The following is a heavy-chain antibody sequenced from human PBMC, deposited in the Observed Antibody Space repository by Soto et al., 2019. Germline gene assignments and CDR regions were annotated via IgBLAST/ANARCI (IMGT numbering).Heavy chain of an antibody. D-gene: IGHD3-3*01. CDR3: ARGLGYYDFWSGYAWFDP. CDR2: IYHSGST. J-gene: IGHJ5*02. V-gene: IGHV4-30-2*01. CDR1: GGSINSGGYS. Sequence: PSVTLSLTCAVSGGSINSGGYSWSWIRQPPGKGLEWIGYIYHSGSTYYNPSLKSRVTISVARSKNQFSLKLSSVTAADTAVYYCARGLGYYDFWSGYAWFDPWGQGTLVTVS.